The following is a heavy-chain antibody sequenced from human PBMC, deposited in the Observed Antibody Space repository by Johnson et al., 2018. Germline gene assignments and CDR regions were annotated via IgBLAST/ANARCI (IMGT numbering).Heavy chain of an antibody. CDR1: GFTFSSYG. D-gene: IGHD1-26*01. J-gene: IGHJ6*03. V-gene: IGHV3-30*18. CDR2: ISYDGSNK. CDR3: AKDPQRWGDYYYYYMDV. Sequence: QVQMVESGGGVVQPGRSLRLSCAASGFTFSSYGMHWVRQAPGKGLEWVAVISYDGSNKYYADSVKGRFTISRDNSKNTLYLRMNSLRAEDTAVYYCAKDPQRWGDYYYYYMDVWGKGTTVTVSS.